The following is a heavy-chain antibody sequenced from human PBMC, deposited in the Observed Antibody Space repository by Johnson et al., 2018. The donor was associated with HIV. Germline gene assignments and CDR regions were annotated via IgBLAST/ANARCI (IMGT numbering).Heavy chain of an antibody. V-gene: IGHV3-53*01. Sequence: VQLVESGGGLIQPGGSLRLSCAASGFTVSSNYMSWVRQAPGKGLEWVSVISGSGGSTYYADSVKGRFTISRDNSKNTLYLQMNSQRAEDTAVYYCASRSEQWLGAFDIWGQGTMVTVSS. CDR3: ASRSEQWLGAFDI. D-gene: IGHD6-19*01. CDR2: ISGSGGST. CDR1: GFTVSSNY. J-gene: IGHJ3*02.